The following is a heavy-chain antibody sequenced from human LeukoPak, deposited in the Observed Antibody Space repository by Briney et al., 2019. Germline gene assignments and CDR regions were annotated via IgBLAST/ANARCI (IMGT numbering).Heavy chain of an antibody. CDR2: IYYSGST. CDR3: ARARGAAAGTNYYGMDV. V-gene: IGHV4-59*01. D-gene: IGHD6-13*01. J-gene: IGHJ6*02. Sequence: SETLSLTCTVSGGSISSCYWSWIRQPPGKGLEWIGYIYYSGSTNYNPSLKSRVTISVDTSKNQFSLKLSSVTAADTAVYYCARARGAAAGTNYYGMDVWGQGTTVTVSS. CDR1: GGSISSCY.